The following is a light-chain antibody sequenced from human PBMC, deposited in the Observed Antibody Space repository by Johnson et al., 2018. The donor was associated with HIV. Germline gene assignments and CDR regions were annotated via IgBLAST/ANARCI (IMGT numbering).Light chain of an antibody. CDR2: DND. Sequence: QSVLTQPPSVSAAPGQKVTISCSGSSSNIGKNYVSWYRHLPGTAPKLLIYDNDKRPSGIPDRFSASKSGSSATLGITGLQTGDEADYYCATWDSSLSAYVLGTGTKVTVL. CDR1: SSNIGKNY. CDR3: ATWDSSLSAYV. V-gene: IGLV1-51*01. J-gene: IGLJ1*01.